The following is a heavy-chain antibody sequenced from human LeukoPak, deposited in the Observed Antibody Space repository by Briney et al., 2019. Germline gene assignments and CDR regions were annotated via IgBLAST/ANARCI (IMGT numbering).Heavy chain of an antibody. Sequence: GGSLRLSCLATGFALSTYAMHWVRQAPGKGLEHVSTISTDGRNTYYADSVRGRFTISRDTSKNTLYLQMSSLRGDDTAVYYCLKGSQGPIWQQLVPDHWGQGTQVTVSS. J-gene: IGHJ4*02. CDR3: LKGSQGPIWQQLVPDH. D-gene: IGHD6-13*01. CDR2: ISTDGRNT. V-gene: IGHV3-64D*06. CDR1: GFALSTYA.